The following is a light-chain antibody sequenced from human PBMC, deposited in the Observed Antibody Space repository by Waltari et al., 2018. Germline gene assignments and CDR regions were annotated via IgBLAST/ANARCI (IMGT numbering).Light chain of an antibody. Sequence: DIQMTQSPSSLSASVGDRVTITCQASQDINNFLNWYQQKTGKAPKIVIYDASNLETGVPSTFSGGGSGTYYTFTITSLQPEDIATYYCEQHDNLPITFGQGTRLEI. CDR2: DAS. CDR1: QDINNF. CDR3: EQHDNLPIT. J-gene: IGKJ5*01. V-gene: IGKV1-33*01.